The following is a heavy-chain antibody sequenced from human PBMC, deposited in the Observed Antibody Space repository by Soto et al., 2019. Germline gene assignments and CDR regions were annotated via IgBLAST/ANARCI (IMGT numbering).Heavy chain of an antibody. CDR2: ISSSSSYT. D-gene: IGHD6-13*01. CDR1: GFTFSDYY. J-gene: IGHJ4*02. CDR3: ARDRYSSRSELDY. Sequence: QVQLVESGGGLVKPGGSLRLSCAASGFTFSDYYMSWIRQAPGKGLEWVSYISSSSSYTNYADSVKGRFTISRDNAKNSLYLKMNSLRAEDTAVYYCARDRYSSRSELDYWGQGTLVTVSS. V-gene: IGHV3-11*06.